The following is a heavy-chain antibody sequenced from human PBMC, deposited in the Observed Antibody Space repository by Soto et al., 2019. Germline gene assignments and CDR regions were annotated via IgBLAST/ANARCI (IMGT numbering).Heavy chain of an antibody. J-gene: IGHJ4*02. CDR2: IYWNNDK. CDR3: AYIRKIYYSFGGDYRNDCFDY. V-gene: IGHV2-5*01. CDR1: GFSLSTTGMG. Sequence: QITLKESGPTLVKPTQTLTLTCTFSGFSLSTTGMGVGWIRQPPGKALEWLALIYWNNDKRYRPSLKTRLNSTWHTSKNQVALTMTDMDPVDTSTYYCAYIRKIYYSFGGDYRNDCFDYWAEGPLVTLSS. D-gene: IGHD3-16*02.